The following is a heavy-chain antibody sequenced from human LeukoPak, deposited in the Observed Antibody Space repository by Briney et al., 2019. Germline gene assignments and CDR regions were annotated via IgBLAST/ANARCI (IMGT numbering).Heavy chain of an antibody. CDR1: GGTFSSYG. J-gene: IGHJ4*02. CDR2: ISAYNGNT. V-gene: IGHV1-18*01. Sequence: ASVKVSCKASGGTFSSYGISWVRQAPGQGLEWMGWISAYNGNTNYAQKFQGRVTMTTDTSTSTAYMELRSLRSDDTAVYYCARGLWFGPFDYWGQGTLVTVSS. D-gene: IGHD3-10*01. CDR3: ARGLWFGPFDY.